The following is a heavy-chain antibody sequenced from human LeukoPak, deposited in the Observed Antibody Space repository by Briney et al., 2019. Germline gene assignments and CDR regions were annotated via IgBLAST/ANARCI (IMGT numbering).Heavy chain of an antibody. CDR2: ISYDGSNK. V-gene: IGHV3-30*18. J-gene: IGHJ4*02. D-gene: IGHD3-22*01. CDR1: GFTFSSYG. Sequence: GESLRLSCAASGFTFSSYGMHWVRQAPGKGLECVAVISYDGSNKYYADSVKGRFTISRDNSKNTLYLQMNSLRAEDTAVYYCAKDYYDSSGPSSYFDYWGQGTLVTISS. CDR3: AKDYYDSSGPSSYFDY.